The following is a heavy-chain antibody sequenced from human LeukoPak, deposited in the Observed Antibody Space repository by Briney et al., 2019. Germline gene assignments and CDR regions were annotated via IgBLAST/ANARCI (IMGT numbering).Heavy chain of an antibody. J-gene: IGHJ4*02. V-gene: IGHV4-38-2*01. Sequence: SETLSLTCAVSGYSISSGYYWGWIRQPPGKGLEWIGSIYHSGFTYYNPSLKSRVTMSVDTSKNQFSLKLSSVTAADTAVYYCARASPYYYDSSGYYRYWGQGTLVTVSS. CDR1: GYSISSGYY. CDR3: ARASPYYYDSSGYYRY. D-gene: IGHD3-22*01. CDR2: IYHSGFT.